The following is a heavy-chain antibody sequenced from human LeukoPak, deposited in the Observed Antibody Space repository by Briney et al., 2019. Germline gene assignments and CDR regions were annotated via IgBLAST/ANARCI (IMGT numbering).Heavy chain of an antibody. CDR2: ISYSGST. CDR1: GGSISSYY. V-gene: IGHV4-59*08. Sequence: PSETLSLACTVSGGSISSYYWSWIRQPPGKGLEWIGYISYSGSTDYNPSLKSRVTMSIDTSKNQFSLKLISVTAADTAVYFCARGLSVFGSSGYYFEYWGQGTLATVSS. D-gene: IGHD3-22*01. CDR3: ARGLSVFGSSGYYFEY. J-gene: IGHJ4*02.